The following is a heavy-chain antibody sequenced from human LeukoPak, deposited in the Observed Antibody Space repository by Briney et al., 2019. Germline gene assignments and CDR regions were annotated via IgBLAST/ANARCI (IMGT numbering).Heavy chain of an antibody. J-gene: IGHJ4*02. CDR3: ARGPVLIWVRYFLY. V-gene: IGHV4-34*01. CDR1: GGSFSGYY. D-gene: IGHD3-10*01. CDR2: INHSGST. Sequence: SETLSLTCAVYGGSFSGYYWLWIRQPPGKGLKWMGEINHSGSTNYNTSLKRRITIPVETPQHQLSLKLSSVTAADTAVYYWARGPVLIWVRYFLYWGEGTLVRVPS.